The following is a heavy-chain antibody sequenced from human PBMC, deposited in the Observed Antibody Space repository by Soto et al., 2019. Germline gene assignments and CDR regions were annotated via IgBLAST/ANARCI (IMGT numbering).Heavy chain of an antibody. D-gene: IGHD6-13*01. CDR2: IIPIFGTA. J-gene: IGHJ6*02. V-gene: IGHV1-69*01. CDR3: ARDYPPGPRSIAAAGTSLYYYGMDV. CDR1: GGTFSSYA. Sequence: QVQLVQSGAEVKKPGSSVKVSCKASGGTFSSYAISWVRQAPGQGLEWMGGIIPIFGTANYAQKFQGRVTITADESKSTAYMELSSLRSEDTAVYYCARDYPPGPRSIAAAGTSLYYYGMDVWGQGTTVTVSS.